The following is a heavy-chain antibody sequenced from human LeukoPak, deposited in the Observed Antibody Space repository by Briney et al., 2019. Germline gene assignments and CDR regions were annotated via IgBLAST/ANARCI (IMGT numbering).Heavy chain of an antibody. Sequence: ASVKVSCKVSGYTLTELSMHWVRQAPGKGLEWMGGFDPEDGKTIYAQKFQGRVTMTEDTSTDTAYMELSSLRSEDTAVYYCATLRGYSKHNWFDPWGQGTLVTVSS. V-gene: IGHV1-24*01. CDR1: GYTLTELS. J-gene: IGHJ5*02. CDR2: FDPEDGKT. D-gene: IGHD5-18*01. CDR3: ATLRGYSKHNWFDP.